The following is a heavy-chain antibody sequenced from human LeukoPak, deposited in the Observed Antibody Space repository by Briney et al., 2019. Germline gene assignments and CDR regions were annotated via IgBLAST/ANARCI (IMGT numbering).Heavy chain of an antibody. J-gene: IGHJ5*02. Sequence: PGGSLRLSCAASGFTFSHHGMHWVRQAPGKGLEWVGRIKSKTDGGTTDYAAPVKGRFTISRDDSKNTLYLQMNSLKTEDTAVYYCTTPSIAVAGTWGQGTLVTVSS. D-gene: IGHD6-19*01. CDR3: TTPSIAVAGT. CDR2: IKSKTDGGTT. CDR1: GFTFSHHG. V-gene: IGHV3-15*01.